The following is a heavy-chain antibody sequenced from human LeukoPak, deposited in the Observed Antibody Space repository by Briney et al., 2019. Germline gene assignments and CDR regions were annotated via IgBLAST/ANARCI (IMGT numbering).Heavy chain of an antibody. CDR1: GFTFSSYW. Sequence: GGSLRLSCAASGFTFSSYWMSWVRQAPGKGLEWVANIKQDGSEKYYVDSVKGRFTISRDNAKNSLFLHMNSLRAEDTAVYYCARERWFGEFYDAFDIWGQGTMVTVSS. J-gene: IGHJ3*02. V-gene: IGHV3-7*01. CDR3: ARERWFGEFYDAFDI. CDR2: IKQDGSEK. D-gene: IGHD3-10*01.